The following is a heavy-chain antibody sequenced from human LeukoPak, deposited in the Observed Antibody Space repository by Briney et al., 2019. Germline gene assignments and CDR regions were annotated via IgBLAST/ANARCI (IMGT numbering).Heavy chain of an antibody. CDR3: AKGGGGSFGFGY. Sequence: PGGSLRPSCAATGFTFSRFWMSWVRQAPGKGLEWVSAISGSGGSTYYADSVKGRFTISRDNSKNTLYLQMNSLRAEDTAVYYCAKGGGGSFGFGYWGQGTLVTVSS. J-gene: IGHJ4*02. CDR1: GFTFSRFW. D-gene: IGHD1-26*01. CDR2: ISGSGGST. V-gene: IGHV3-23*01.